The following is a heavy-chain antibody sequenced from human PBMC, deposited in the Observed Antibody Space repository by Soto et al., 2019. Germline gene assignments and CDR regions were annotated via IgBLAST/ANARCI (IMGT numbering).Heavy chain of an antibody. D-gene: IGHD2-8*02. CDR3: ARHVLYGNFDY. Sequence: SETLSLTCAVXGXSXSSSNXWSWVRQPPGKGLEWIGEIYHSGSTNYNPSLKSRVTISVDKSKNQFSLKLSSVPASYTAVYYCARHVLYGNFDYWGQGTLXTVS. V-gene: IGHV4-4*02. J-gene: IGHJ4*02. CDR2: IYHSGST. CDR1: GXSXSSSNX.